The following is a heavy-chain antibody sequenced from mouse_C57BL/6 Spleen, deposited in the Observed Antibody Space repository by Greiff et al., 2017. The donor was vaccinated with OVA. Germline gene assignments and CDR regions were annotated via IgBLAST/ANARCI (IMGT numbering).Heavy chain of an antibody. CDR2: ISSGSSTI. Sequence: EVKVEESGGGLVKPGGSLKLSCAASGFTFSDYGMHWVRQAPEKGLEWVAYISSGSSTIYYADTVKGRFTISRDNAKNTLFLQMTSLRSEDTAMYYCARSFITTVVAIDYWGQGTTLTVSS. CDR3: ARSFITTVVAIDY. V-gene: IGHV5-17*01. CDR1: GFTFSDYG. J-gene: IGHJ2*01. D-gene: IGHD1-1*01.